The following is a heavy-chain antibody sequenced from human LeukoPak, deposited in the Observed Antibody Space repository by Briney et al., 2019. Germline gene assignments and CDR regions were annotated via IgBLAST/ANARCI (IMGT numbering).Heavy chain of an antibody. Sequence: ATVKISCKASGYTFTDYYMHWVQQAPGKGLEWMGRVDPEDGETIYAEKFQGRVTITADTSTDTAYMELSSLRSEDTAVYYCATGQGRSSGWYGASNYWGQGTLVTVSS. D-gene: IGHD6-19*01. CDR1: GYTFTDYY. V-gene: IGHV1-69-2*01. CDR2: VDPEDGET. J-gene: IGHJ4*02. CDR3: ATGQGRSSGWYGASNY.